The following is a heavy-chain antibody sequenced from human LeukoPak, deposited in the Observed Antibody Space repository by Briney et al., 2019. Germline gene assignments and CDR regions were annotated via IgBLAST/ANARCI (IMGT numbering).Heavy chain of an antibody. CDR1: GGSISSGGYY. J-gene: IGHJ4*02. D-gene: IGHD3-22*01. CDR2: VYYSGST. CDR3: ARAGIYDSSGYSYRFFDY. V-gene: IGHV4-31*03. Sequence: SETLSLTCTVSGGSISSGGYYWSWIRQHPGKGLEWIGYVYYSGSTYYNPSLKSRVTISVDTSKNQFSLKLSSVTAADTAVYYCARAGIYDSSGYSYRFFDYWGQGTLVTVSS.